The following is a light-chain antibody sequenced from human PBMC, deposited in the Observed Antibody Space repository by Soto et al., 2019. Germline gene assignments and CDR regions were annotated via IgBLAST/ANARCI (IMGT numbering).Light chain of an antibody. CDR1: SSDVGSYDS. J-gene: IGLJ3*02. CDR3: CSSVGSPNWV. CDR2: EVN. Sequence: QSALTQPASVSGSPGQSITISCTGTSSDVGSYDSVSWYQQHPGKAPTLIIYEVNKRPSGVSNRFSGSKSGNMASLTISGLQAEDEADYYCCSSVGSPNWVFGGGTKLTVL. V-gene: IGLV2-23*02.